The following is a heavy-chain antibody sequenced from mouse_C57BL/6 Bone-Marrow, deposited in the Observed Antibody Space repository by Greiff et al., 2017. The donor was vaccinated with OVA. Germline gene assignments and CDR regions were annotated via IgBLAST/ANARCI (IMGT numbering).Heavy chain of an antibody. Sequence: EVQWVESGGGLVQPGGSLKLSCAASGFTFSDYYMYWVRQTPEKRLEWVAYISNGGGSTYYPDTVKGRFTISRDNAKNTLYLQMSRLKSEDTAMYYCARRGSSDGYWYFDVWGTGTTVTVSS. J-gene: IGHJ1*03. CDR3: ARRGSSDGYWYFDV. CDR2: ISNGGGST. V-gene: IGHV5-12*01. D-gene: IGHD1-1*01. CDR1: GFTFSDYY.